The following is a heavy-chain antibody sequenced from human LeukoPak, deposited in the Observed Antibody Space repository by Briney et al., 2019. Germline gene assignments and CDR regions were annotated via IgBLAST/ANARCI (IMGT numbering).Heavy chain of an antibody. J-gene: IGHJ4*02. Sequence: PSETLSLTCTVSGASISSGTHSWSWIRQPPGKGLEWIGYFYHSGSIYYNPSLKSRVTISVDRSKDQFSLNLTSVTAADTAIYYCARTTVTNMFDFWGQGTPVTVFS. CDR1: GASISSGTHS. CDR2: FYHSGSI. CDR3: ARTTVTNMFDF. V-gene: IGHV4-30-2*01. D-gene: IGHD4-17*01.